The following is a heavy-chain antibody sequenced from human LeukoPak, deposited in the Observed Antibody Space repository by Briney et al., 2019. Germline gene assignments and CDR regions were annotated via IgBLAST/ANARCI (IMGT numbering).Heavy chain of an antibody. J-gene: IGHJ4*02. V-gene: IGHV4-4*02. D-gene: IGHD2-8*01. Sequence: SETLSLTCAVSGGSISISNSNWWSWVRQPPGQGLEWIGEISLTGLTHYNPSLESRVTVSLDKSKNQLSLNLTSVTAADTAVYYCSRENGAFSPFGYWGQGTLVTVLS. CDR1: GGSISISNSNW. CDR3: SRENGAFSPFGY. CDR2: ISLTGLT.